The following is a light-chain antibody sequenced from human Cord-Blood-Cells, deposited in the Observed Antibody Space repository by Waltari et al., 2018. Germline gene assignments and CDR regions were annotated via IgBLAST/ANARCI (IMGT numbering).Light chain of an antibody. V-gene: IGKV3-11*01. J-gene: IGKJ2*01. Sequence: EIVLTLSPATLSFSPGERATFSCRASQSVSSYVAWYQQKPGQAPRLLIYDASNRATGIPARFSGSGSGTDFTLTISSLEPEDFAVYYCQQRSNWPPYTFGQGTKLEIK. CDR2: DAS. CDR1: QSVSSY. CDR3: QQRSNWPPYT.